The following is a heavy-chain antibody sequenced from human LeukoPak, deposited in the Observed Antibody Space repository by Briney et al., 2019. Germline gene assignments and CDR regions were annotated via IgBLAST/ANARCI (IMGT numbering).Heavy chain of an antibody. CDR3: ARVVVDTTGAYYFDY. D-gene: IGHD3-22*01. J-gene: IGHJ4*02. CDR2: FSAYNGNT. CDR1: GYTFTSYG. V-gene: IGHV1-18*01. Sequence: GASVKVSCKASGYTFTSYGISWVRQAPGQGLEWMGWFSAYNGNTNYAQKLQGRVTMTTDTSTSTAYMELRSLRSDDTAVYYCARVVVDTTGAYYFDYWGQGTLVTVSS.